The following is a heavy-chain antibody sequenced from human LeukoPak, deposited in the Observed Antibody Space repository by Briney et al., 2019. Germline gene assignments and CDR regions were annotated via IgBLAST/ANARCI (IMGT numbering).Heavy chain of an antibody. Sequence: TSETLSLTCAVYGGSFSGYYWSWIRQPPGKGLEWIGEINHSGSTNYNPSLKSRVTISVDTSKNQFSLKLSSVTAADTAVYYCARELDLWGRGTLVTVSS. J-gene: IGHJ2*01. V-gene: IGHV4-34*01. CDR2: INHSGST. D-gene: IGHD2-15*01. CDR3: ARELDL. CDR1: GGSFSGYY.